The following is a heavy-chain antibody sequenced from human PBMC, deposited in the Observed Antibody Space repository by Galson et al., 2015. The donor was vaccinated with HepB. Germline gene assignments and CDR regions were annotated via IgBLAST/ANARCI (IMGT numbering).Heavy chain of an antibody. J-gene: IGHJ4*02. Sequence: QSGAEVKKPGESLKISCKGSAYSFATYWIGWVRQMPGKGLEWMGIIYPGDSDTRYSPSFQGQVTISADKSISTAYLQWSSLKASDTAVYYCARLDYYDNTGYSPYAFDYWGQGTLVTVSS. CDR1: AYSFATYW. CDR2: IYPGDSDT. D-gene: IGHD3-22*01. V-gene: IGHV5-51*01. CDR3: ARLDYYDNTGYSPYAFDY.